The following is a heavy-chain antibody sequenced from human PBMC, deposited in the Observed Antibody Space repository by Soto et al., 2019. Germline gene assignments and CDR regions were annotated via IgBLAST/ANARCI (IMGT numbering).Heavy chain of an antibody. V-gene: IGHV4-59*01. CDR2: IYYSGST. CDR1: GGSIRSYY. CDR3: ARDLYNWNDVGWFDP. J-gene: IGHJ5*02. D-gene: IGHD1-1*01. Sequence: PSETLSLTCTVSGGSIRSYYWSWIRQPPGKGLEWIGYIYYSGSTNYNPSLKSRVTISVDTSKNQFSLKLSSVTAADTAVYYCARDLYNWNDVGWFDPWGQGTLVTVSS.